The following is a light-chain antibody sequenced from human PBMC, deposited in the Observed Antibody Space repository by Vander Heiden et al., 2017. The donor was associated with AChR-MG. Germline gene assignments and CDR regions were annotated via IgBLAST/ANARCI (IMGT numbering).Light chain of an antibody. V-gene: IGKV3-20*01. Sequence: EIVLTQSPGTLSLSPGERATLSCRASQSVSSSYLAGYQQKPGQAPRLLIYGASSRATGIPDRFSGSGSGTDFTLTISRLEPEDFAVYYCQQDGSSPFTFGHGTKVDIK. CDR1: QSVSSSY. CDR2: GAS. CDR3: QQDGSSPFT. J-gene: IGKJ3*01.